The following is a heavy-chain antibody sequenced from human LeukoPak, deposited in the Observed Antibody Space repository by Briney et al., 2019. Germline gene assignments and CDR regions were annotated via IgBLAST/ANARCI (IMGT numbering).Heavy chain of an antibody. J-gene: IGHJ4*02. CDR1: GASMSNYY. CDR2: IYHSGTTYSGST. CDR3: AKLREWELPDLFDY. Sequence: KASETLSLTCNVSGASMSNYYWVWIRQPPGKGLEWIGSIYHSGTTYSGSTYYNPSLKSRVTISLDTSKNQFSLKVGSMTAEDTAVYYCAKLREWELPDLFDYWGQGTLVTVSS. D-gene: IGHD1-26*01. V-gene: IGHV4-39*07.